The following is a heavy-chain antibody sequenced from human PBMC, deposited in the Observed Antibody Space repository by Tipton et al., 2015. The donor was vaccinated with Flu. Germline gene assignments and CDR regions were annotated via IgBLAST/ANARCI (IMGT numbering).Heavy chain of an antibody. Sequence: TLSLTCTVSGGSISSGSYYWSWIRQPAGKGLEWIGRIYTSGSTNYNPSLKSRVTISVDTSKNQFSLKLSSVTAADTAVYYCARAGMGATDYYYGMDVWGQGTTVTVSS. CDR3: ARAGMGATDYYYGMDV. CDR1: GGSISSGSYY. D-gene: IGHD1-26*01. CDR2: IYTSGST. V-gene: IGHV4-61*02. J-gene: IGHJ6*02.